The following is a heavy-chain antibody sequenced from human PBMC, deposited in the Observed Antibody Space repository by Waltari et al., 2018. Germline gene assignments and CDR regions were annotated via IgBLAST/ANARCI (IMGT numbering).Heavy chain of an antibody. D-gene: IGHD1-26*01. Sequence: EVQLVESGGGLVKPGGSLRLSCAASGFTFSSYSMNWVRQAPGKGLEWVSSISSSSSYRYYADSVKGRFTISRDNAKNSLYLQMNSLRAEDTAVYYCARDLRRGATDVDYWGQGTLVTVSS. CDR3: ARDLRRGATDVDY. CDR2: ISSSSSYR. CDR1: GFTFSSYS. V-gene: IGHV3-21*01. J-gene: IGHJ4*02.